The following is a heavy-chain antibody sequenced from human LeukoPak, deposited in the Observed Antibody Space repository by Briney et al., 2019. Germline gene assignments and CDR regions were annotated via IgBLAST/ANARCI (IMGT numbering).Heavy chain of an antibody. CDR2: IHSSGNS. D-gene: IGHD2-15*01. Sequence: SETLSLTCTVSGGSISSGAYYWSWIRQLPGKGLEWIGNIHSSGNSFCNPSLKSRVTISVDTSKNQFSLKLSSVTAADTAVYYCEKDSHLDVWGQGTTVTVSS. CDR3: EKDSHLDV. V-gene: IGHV4-39*01. CDR1: GGSISSGAYY. J-gene: IGHJ6*02.